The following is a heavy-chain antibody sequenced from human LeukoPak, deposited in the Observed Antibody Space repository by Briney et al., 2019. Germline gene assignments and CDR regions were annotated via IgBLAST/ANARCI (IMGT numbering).Heavy chain of an antibody. D-gene: IGHD5-24*01. CDR3: ASEGRDDYSYGMDV. Sequence: GGSLRLSCAASGFTFSSYWMHWVRHAPGKGLVWVSRINSDGSSTSYADSVKGRFTISRDNAKNTLYLQMNSLRAEDTAVYYCASEGRDDYSYGMDVWGQETTVTVSS. V-gene: IGHV3-74*01. J-gene: IGHJ6*02. CDR1: GFTFSSYW. CDR2: INSDGSST.